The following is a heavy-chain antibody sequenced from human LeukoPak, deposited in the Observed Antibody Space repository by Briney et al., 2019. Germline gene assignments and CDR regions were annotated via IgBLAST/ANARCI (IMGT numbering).Heavy chain of an antibody. CDR2: FNPEHGET. CDR3: STDITWNDGFDH. D-gene: IGHD1-1*01. Sequence: ASVKVSCKFVGYTFTELSMHWVRQAPGKGLEWMGGFNPEHGETIYAQKFQGRVTMTEDTSTDTAFIELSSLTPEDTAVYYCSTDITWNDGFDHWGQGTLVTVSS. V-gene: IGHV1-24*01. CDR1: GYTFTELS. J-gene: IGHJ4*02.